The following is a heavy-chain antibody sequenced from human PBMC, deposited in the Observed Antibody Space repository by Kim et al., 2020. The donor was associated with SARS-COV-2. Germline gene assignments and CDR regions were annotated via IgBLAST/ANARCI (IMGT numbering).Heavy chain of an antibody. J-gene: IGHJ4*02. Sequence: PSLKSRVTISVDTSKNQFSLKLSSVTAADTAVYYCARALSPGIAAAGFDYWGQGTLVTVSS. CDR3: ARALSPGIAAAGFDY. V-gene: IGHV4-59*01. D-gene: IGHD6-13*01.